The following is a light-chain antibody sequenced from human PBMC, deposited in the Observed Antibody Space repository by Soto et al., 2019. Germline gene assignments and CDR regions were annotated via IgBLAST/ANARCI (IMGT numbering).Light chain of an antibody. J-gene: IGKJ1*01. CDR2: KAS. CDR3: QQYNNYWT. Sequence: DIQMTQSPSTLSASVGDRVTITCRASQSISSWLAWYQQKPGTAPKLLIYKASSLESGVPSRFSGSGSGTDFTLTISILQPDDFASYYCQQYNNYWTFGQGTKVEIK. CDR1: QSISSW. V-gene: IGKV1-5*03.